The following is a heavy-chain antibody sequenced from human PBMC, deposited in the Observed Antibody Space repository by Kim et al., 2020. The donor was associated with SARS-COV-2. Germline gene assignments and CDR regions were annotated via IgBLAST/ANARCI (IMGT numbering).Heavy chain of an antibody. CDR3: ATLSIDPGDYYFDY. D-gene: IGHD3-22*01. Sequence: ASVKVSCKVSGYTLTELSMHWVRQAPGKGLEWMGGFDPEDGETIYAQKFQGRVTMTEDTSTDTAYMELSSLRSEDTAVYYCATLSIDPGDYYFDYWGQGTLVTVSS. V-gene: IGHV1-24*01. CDR1: GYTLTELS. J-gene: IGHJ4*02. CDR2: FDPEDGET.